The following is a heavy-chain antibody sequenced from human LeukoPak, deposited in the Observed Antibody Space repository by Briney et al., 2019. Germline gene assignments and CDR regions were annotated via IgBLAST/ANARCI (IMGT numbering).Heavy chain of an antibody. CDR3: ARGRYYLDY. CDR2: INGDGSST. CDR1: GFTFRSYW. V-gene: IGHV3-74*01. D-gene: IGHD3-16*01. Sequence: GSLKLSFAASGFTFRSYWMHWVRQAPGKGPGWVSRINGDGSSTTYADSVKGRFTISRDNAKNTLYLQMNSLRAEDTAVYYCARGRYYLDYWGQGTLVSVSS. J-gene: IGHJ4*02.